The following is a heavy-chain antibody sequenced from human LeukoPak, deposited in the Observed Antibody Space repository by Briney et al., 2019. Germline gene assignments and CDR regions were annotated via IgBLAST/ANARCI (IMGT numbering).Heavy chain of an antibody. D-gene: IGHD5-12*01. CDR1: GFTFSAYE. CDR3: VRGRHSANNYGGDY. Sequence: PGASLRLSCATSGFTFSAYEMNWVRQAPGKGLEWISYISDSGVSIHYADSVRGRFSISRDNAKDALLLQMNTLRAEDTAVYYCVRGRHSANNYGGDYWGQGTLVTVSS. J-gene: IGHJ4*02. CDR2: ISDSGVSI. V-gene: IGHV3-48*03.